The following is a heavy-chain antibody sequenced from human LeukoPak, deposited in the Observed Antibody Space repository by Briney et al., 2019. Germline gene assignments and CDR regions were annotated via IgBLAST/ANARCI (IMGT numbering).Heavy chain of an antibody. V-gene: IGHV3-23*01. CDR2: IRADAVTT. Sequence: GRSLRLSCATSGFIFSHHGMNWVRQAPGKGLEWVSGIRADAVTTYYADSVKGRFIISRDNSKNTVYLQMNSLSAEDAAVYYCVKDDGWVQYANWGQGTLVTVSS. J-gene: IGHJ4*02. CDR3: VKDDGWVQYAN. CDR1: GFIFSHHG. D-gene: IGHD5-24*01.